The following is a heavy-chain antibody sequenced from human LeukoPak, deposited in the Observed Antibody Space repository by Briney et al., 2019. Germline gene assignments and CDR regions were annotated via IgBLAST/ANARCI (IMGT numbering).Heavy chain of an antibody. CDR2: ISAYNGNT. D-gene: IGHD4-17*01. CDR1: GYTFTSYG. V-gene: IGHV1-18*01. CDR3: ARVYGYGDYVDY. Sequence: ASVKVSCKASGYTFTSYGLSWVRQAPGQGLEWMGWISAYNGNTNYAQKLQGRVTMTTDTSTSTAYMELRSLRADDTAVYYCARVYGYGDYVDYWGQGTLVTVSS. J-gene: IGHJ4*02.